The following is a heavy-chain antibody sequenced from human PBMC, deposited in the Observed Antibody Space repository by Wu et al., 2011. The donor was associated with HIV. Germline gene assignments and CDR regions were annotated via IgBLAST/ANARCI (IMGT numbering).Heavy chain of an antibody. CDR3: ATGLTPLVYGISGPGY. D-gene: IGHD2-8*01. Sequence: QVQLVQSGAEVKKPGASVKVSCKSSGYSFTSYYIHWVRQAPGQGLEWMGTFNPSDGSTNYAQEFQGRVTMTGDTSTSAVYMELSSLTSEDTAVYYCATGLTPLVYGISGPGYWGQGTLVTVSS. CDR2: FNPSDGST. CDR1: GYSFTSYY. V-gene: IGHV1-46*01. J-gene: IGHJ4*02.